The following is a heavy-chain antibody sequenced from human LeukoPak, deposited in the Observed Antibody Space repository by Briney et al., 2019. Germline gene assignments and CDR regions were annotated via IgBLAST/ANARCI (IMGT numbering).Heavy chain of an antibody. D-gene: IGHD3-3*01. Sequence: GGSLRLSCEASGFTFRNFWMNWVRQAPGKGLEWVGFIRSKAYGGTTEYAASVKGRFTISRDDSKSIAYLQMNSLKTEDTAVYYCTRGYYDFWSDYWGQGTLVTVSS. J-gene: IGHJ4*02. CDR2: IRSKAYGGTT. CDR3: TRGYYDFWSDY. V-gene: IGHV3-49*02. CDR1: GFTFRNFW.